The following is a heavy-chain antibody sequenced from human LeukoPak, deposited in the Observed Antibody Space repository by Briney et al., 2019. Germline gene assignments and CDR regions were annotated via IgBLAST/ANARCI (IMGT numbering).Heavy chain of an antibody. CDR2: IYHSGST. D-gene: IGHD3-9*01. CDR1: GDSISSGGYY. Sequence: SETLSLTCTVSGDSISSGGYYWNWIRQPPGKGLEWIGYIYHSGSTYYNPSLKSRVTISVDRSKNQFSLKLSSVTAADTAVYYCARARSDILTGYSLGYFDYWGQGTLVTVSS. CDR3: ARARSDILTGYSLGYFDY. J-gene: IGHJ4*02. V-gene: IGHV4-30-2*01.